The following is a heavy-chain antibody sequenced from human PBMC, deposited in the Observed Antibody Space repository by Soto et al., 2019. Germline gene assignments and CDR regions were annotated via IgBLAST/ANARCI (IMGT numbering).Heavy chain of an antibody. CDR2: FDPEDGEE. Sequence: ASVKVSCKVSGYTLTELSMQWVRQAPGKGLEWMGGFDPEDGEEMYAQKFQGRVTMTEDTSTDTAYMELSGLRSDDTGVYYCAHDIPLRLWGQGTLVTVSS. J-gene: IGHJ4*02. CDR1: GYTLTELS. CDR3: AHDIPLRL. D-gene: IGHD3-9*01. V-gene: IGHV1-24*01.